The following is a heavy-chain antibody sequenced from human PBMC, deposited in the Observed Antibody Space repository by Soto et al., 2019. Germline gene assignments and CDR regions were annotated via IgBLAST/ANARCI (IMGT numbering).Heavy chain of an antibody. CDR1: GGTFSSYA. V-gene: IGHV1-69*12. Sequence: QVQLVQSGAEVKKPGSSVKVSCKASGGTFSSYAISWVRQAPGQGLEWMGGIIPIFGTANYAQKFQGRVTITADQATSTAYMGLSSLRTEDTAVCYVARGSRGWYDWFDPWGQGTLVTVSS. D-gene: IGHD6-19*01. J-gene: IGHJ5*02. CDR3: ARGSRGWYDWFDP. CDR2: IIPIFGTA.